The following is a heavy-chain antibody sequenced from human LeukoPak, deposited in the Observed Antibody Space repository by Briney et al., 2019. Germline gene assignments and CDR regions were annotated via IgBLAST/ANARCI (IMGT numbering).Heavy chain of an antibody. CDR3: ARGRIVGARPFDY. V-gene: IGHV4-34*01. D-gene: IGHD1-26*01. Sequence: SETLSLTCAAYGGSFSGYYWSWIRQPPGKGLEWIGEINHSGSTNYNPSLKSRVTISVDTSKNQFSLKLSSVTAADTAVYYCARGRIVGARPFDYWGQGTLVTVSS. CDR2: INHSGST. CDR1: GGSFSGYY. J-gene: IGHJ4*02.